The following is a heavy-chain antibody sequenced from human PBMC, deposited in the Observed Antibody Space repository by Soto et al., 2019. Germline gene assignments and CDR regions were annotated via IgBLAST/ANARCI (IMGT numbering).Heavy chain of an antibody. Sequence: PSETLSLTCTVSGAALSSGGYFYTWVRQPPGKGLEWLGYIYYSGSTNYNPSLKSRVTISVDTSKNQFSLKLSSVTAADTAVYYCARVGPMVRERDYYYGMDVWGQGTTVTVSS. CDR1: GAALSSGGYF. J-gene: IGHJ6*02. CDR3: ARVGPMVRERDYYYGMDV. V-gene: IGHV4-61*08. CDR2: IYYSGST. D-gene: IGHD3-10*01.